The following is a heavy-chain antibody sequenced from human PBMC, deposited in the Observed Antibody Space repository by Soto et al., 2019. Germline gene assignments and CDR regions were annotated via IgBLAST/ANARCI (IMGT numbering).Heavy chain of an antibody. J-gene: IGHJ6*02. CDR1: GGSISSSSYY. V-gene: IGHV4-39*01. CDR3: ARQQRGNDFWSGYYGLYYYYYGMEV. CDR2: IYYSGST. Sequence: SETLSLTCTVSGGSISSSSYYWGWIRQPPGKGLEWIGSIYYSGSTYYNPSLKSRVTISVDTSKNQFSLKLSSVTAADTAVYYCARQQRGNDFWSGYYGLYYYYYGMEVWGQGTTVTVSS. D-gene: IGHD3-3*01.